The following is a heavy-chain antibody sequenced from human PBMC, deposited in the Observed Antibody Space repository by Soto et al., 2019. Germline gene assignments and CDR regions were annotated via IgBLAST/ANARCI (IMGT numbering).Heavy chain of an antibody. Sequence: SETLSLTCTVSGGSISSGDYYWSWIRQPPGKGLEWIGYIYYSGSTYYNPSLKSRVTISVDTSKNQFSLKLSSVTAADTAVYCCARDSSGYYNDYWGQGTLVTVSS. CDR1: GGSISSGDYY. D-gene: IGHD3-22*01. V-gene: IGHV4-30-4*01. J-gene: IGHJ4*02. CDR2: IYYSGST. CDR3: ARDSSGYYNDY.